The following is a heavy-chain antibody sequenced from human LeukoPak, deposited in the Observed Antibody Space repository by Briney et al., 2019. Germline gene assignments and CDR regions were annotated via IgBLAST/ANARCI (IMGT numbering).Heavy chain of an antibody. CDR1: GFRVSDYY. V-gene: IGHV3-66*03. CDR3: ARDRAANQDWVEFDP. D-gene: IGHD3/OR15-3a*01. CDR2: IRDSGEA. J-gene: IGHJ5*02. Sequence: GGSLRLCCAVSGFRVSDYYMSWVCQAPGKGLQWFGLIRDSGEAFYADFARGRFAISRDESENTLYLQMNSLRVEDTAVYFCARDRAANQDWVEFDPWGQGTPVIVSS.